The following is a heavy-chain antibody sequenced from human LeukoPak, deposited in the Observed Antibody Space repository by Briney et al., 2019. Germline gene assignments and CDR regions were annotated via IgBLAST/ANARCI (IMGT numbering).Heavy chain of an antibody. CDR2: IYSGGTT. J-gene: IGHJ4*02. D-gene: IGHD5-24*01. CDR1: GFTVSSNY. CDR3: ARTFLSGDVYKVGYFDY. Sequence: GGSLRLSCAASGFTVSSNYMSWVRQAPGKGLEWVSLIYSGGTTYYADSVKGRFTISRDNSKNTLYLQMNSLTAEDTAVYYCARTFLSGDVYKVGYFDYWGQGTLVTVSS. V-gene: IGHV3-53*01.